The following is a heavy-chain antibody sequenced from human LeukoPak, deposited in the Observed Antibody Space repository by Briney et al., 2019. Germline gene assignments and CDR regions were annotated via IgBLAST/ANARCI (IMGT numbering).Heavy chain of an antibody. CDR2: INIDGSST. D-gene: IGHD4-23*01. Sequence: PGGSLRLSCAASGFTFSIYWVHWVRQAPGKGLVWVSSINIDGSSTTYADSVKGRFTISRDNAKNTLYLQMNSLRAEDTAVYYCARDRVGTLYWGQGTLVTVSS. CDR3: ARDRVGTLY. CDR1: GFTFSIYW. V-gene: IGHV3-74*01. J-gene: IGHJ4*02.